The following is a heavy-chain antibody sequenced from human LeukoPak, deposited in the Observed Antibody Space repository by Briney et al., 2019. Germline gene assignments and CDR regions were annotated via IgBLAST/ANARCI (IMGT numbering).Heavy chain of an antibody. CDR2: MNNGPGAT. CDR3: ATTHYDLLDV. Sequence: GGSLRLSCAASGFSFSTSPMSWVRQPPGKGLEWVSAMNNGPGATFYRDSVRGRFTISRDDSMSTLYLQMNSLRAEDTGTYYCATTHYDLLDVWGQGTTVTVSS. J-gene: IGHJ6*02. D-gene: IGHD5-12*01. CDR1: GFSFSTSP. V-gene: IGHV3-23*01.